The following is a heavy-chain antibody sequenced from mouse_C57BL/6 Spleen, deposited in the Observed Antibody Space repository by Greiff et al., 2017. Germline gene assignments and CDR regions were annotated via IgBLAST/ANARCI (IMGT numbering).Heavy chain of an antibody. J-gene: IGHJ1*03. CDR2: FYPGSGSI. D-gene: IGHD1-1*01. CDR3: ARHEGGYYGSSRKGYFDV. CDR1: GYTFTEYT. Sequence: VQLQQSGAELVKPGASVKLSCKASGYTFTEYTIHWVKQRSGQGLEWIGWFYPGSGSIKYNEKFKDKATLTADKSSSTVYMELSRLTSEDSAVYFCARHEGGYYGSSRKGYFDVWGTGTTVTVSS. V-gene: IGHV1-62-2*01.